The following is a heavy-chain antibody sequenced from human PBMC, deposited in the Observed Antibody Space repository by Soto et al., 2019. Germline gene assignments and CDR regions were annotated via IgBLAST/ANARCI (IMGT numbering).Heavy chain of an antibody. V-gene: IGHV3-48*01. CDR3: ARLGPAIFGVVTYYFDY. CDR2: ISSSSSTI. CDR1: GFTFSSYS. Sequence: SLRLSCAASGFTFSSYSMNWVRQAPGKGLEWVSYISSSSSTIYYADSVKGRFTISRDNAKNSLYLQMNSLRAEDTAVYYCARLGPAIFGVVTYYFDYWGQGTLVTVSS. D-gene: IGHD3-3*01. J-gene: IGHJ4*02.